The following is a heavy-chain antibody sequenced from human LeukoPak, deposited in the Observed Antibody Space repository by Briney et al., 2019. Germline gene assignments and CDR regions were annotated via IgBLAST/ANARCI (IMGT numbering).Heavy chain of an antibody. V-gene: IGHV1-2*02. CDR3: ASFSFDSRYGDYSPMPWYFDL. Sequence: ASVKVSCKASGYTFTGYYMHWVRQAPGQGLEWMGWINPNSGGTNYAQKFQGRVTMTRDTSISTAYMELSRLRSDDTAVYYCASFSFDSRYGDYSPMPWYFDLGGRGPLVIVSS. D-gene: IGHD4-17*01. J-gene: IGHJ2*01. CDR1: GYTFTGYY. CDR2: INPNSGGT.